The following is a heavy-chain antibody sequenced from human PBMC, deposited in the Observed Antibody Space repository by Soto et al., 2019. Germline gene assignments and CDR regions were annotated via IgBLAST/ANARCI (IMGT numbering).Heavy chain of an antibody. CDR2: VNLSGNT. CDR1: GAWLSPYH. D-gene: IGHD3-16*01. Sequence: EPLSLTCAIYGAWLSPYHWSWIRQSPGKGLEWIGEVNLSGNTYYNPSFKTRVTMSVDASKNQFSLKMGSMTAADTAIYYCARRPTFYNYVWGNSTYWGQGALVTVSS. J-gene: IGHJ4*02. CDR3: ARRPTFYNYVWGNSTY. V-gene: IGHV4-34*01.